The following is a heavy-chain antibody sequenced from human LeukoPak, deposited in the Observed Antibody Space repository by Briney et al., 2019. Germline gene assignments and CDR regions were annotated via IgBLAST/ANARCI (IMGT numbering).Heavy chain of an antibody. CDR1: GGSFSGYY. J-gene: IGHJ4*02. CDR2: TNHSGST. Sequence: SETLSLTCAVYGGSFSGYYWSWIRQPPGKGLEWIGETNHSGSTNYNPSLKSRVTISVDTSKNQFSLKLSSVTAADTAVYYCASSHCSSTSCYHPVDYWGQGTLVTVSS. D-gene: IGHD2-2*01. V-gene: IGHV4-34*01. CDR3: ASSHCSSTSCYHPVDY.